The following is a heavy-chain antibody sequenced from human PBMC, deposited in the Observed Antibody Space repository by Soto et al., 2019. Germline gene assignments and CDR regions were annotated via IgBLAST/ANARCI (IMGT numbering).Heavy chain of an antibody. V-gene: IGHV3-23*01. D-gene: IGHD3-10*01. Sequence: EVQLLESGGGLVQPGGSLRLSCAASGFTFSSYAMNWVRQAPGKGLEWVSGISGSGGSTYYADSVKGRFTISRDNSKNTLYLQMNSLRAEDTAVYYCARDGFGEYFYYGMDVWGQGTTVTVSS. CDR2: ISGSGGST. CDR3: ARDGFGEYFYYGMDV. CDR1: GFTFSSYA. J-gene: IGHJ6*02.